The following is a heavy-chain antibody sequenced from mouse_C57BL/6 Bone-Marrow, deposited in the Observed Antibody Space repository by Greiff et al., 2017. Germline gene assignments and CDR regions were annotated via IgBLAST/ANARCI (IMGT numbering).Heavy chain of an antibody. J-gene: IGHJ2*01. Sequence: QVQLQQSGAELARPGASVKLSCKATGYTFTSYGISWVKQRTGQGLEWIGEIYPRSGNTYYNEKFKGKATLTADKSSSTAYMELRSLTSENSAVXFCARSDYGSSHPYYFNYWGQGTTLTVSS. D-gene: IGHD1-1*01. CDR3: ARSDYGSSHPYYFNY. CDR2: IYPRSGNT. V-gene: IGHV1-81*01. CDR1: GYTFTSYG.